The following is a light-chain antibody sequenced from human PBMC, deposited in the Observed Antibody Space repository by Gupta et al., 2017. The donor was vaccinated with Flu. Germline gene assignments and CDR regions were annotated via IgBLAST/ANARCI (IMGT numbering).Light chain of an antibody. J-gene: IGLJ3*02. CDR3: LLFYGDARPV. CDR2: DTN. CDR1: TGAVTSGHY. V-gene: IGLV7-46*01. Sequence: QAVVTQESSLTVSPGGTVPLTSDSSTGAVTSGHYPFWFQQKPGQAPRTLIYDTNSKHSWTPARFSGSLLGGKAALTLSGAQPEDEAEYYCLLFYGDARPVIGGGTELTVL.